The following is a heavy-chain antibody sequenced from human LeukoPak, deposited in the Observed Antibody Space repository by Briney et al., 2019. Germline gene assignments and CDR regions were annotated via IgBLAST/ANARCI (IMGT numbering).Heavy chain of an antibody. CDR2: LYSGGST. D-gene: IGHD3-10*01. V-gene: IGHV3-53*01. Sequence: GGSLRLSCEASGFDFSSNYMNWVRQAPGKGLEWVSILYSGGSTYYADSVKGRFTVSRDSSRNTLFLHMSSLRTEDTAVYFCARVGDHYHWYLDVWGRGTLVTVSS. CDR1: GFDFSSNY. CDR3: ARVGDHYHWYLDV. J-gene: IGHJ2*01.